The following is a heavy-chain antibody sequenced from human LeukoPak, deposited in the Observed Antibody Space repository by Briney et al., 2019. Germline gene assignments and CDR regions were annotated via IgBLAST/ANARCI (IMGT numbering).Heavy chain of an antibody. CDR1: GGSISSSNW. D-gene: IGHD3-9*01. Sequence: SETLSLTCAVSGGSISSSNWWSCVRQPPGQGLEWIGEIYHSGSTNYNPSLKSRVTISVDKSKNQFSLKLSSVTAADTAVYYCARGEGSQYYDILTGYYKLGYFDYWGQGTLVTVSS. CDR3: ARGEGSQYYDILTGYYKLGYFDY. V-gene: IGHV4-4*02. J-gene: IGHJ4*02. CDR2: IYHSGST.